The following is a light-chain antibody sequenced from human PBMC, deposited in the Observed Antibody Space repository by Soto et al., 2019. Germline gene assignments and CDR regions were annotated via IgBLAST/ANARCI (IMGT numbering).Light chain of an antibody. CDR3: QSYDSSLSVV. CDR2: GNX. V-gene: IGLV1-40*01. J-gene: IGLJ2*01. Sequence: QSVLTQPPSVSGAPGQRVTISCTGSSSNIGAGYDVHWYQQLPGTAPKLLIYGNXNRXSXXXDXFSGSKSGTSASLAITGLQAEDEADYYCQSYDSSLSVVFGGGTKLTVL. CDR1: SSNIGAGYD.